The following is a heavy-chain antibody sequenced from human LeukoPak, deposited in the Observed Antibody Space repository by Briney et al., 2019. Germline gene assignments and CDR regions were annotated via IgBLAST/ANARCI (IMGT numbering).Heavy chain of an antibody. Sequence: PSQTLSLTCAVSGGSINSGGYSWSWIRQPPGKGLEWIGYIYHSGSTYYNPSLKSRVTISVDRSKNQFSLKLSSVIAADTAVYYCASSDYYDSSGYYSWGQGTLVTVSS. V-gene: IGHV4-30-2*01. CDR1: GGSINSGGYS. CDR3: ASSDYYDSSGYYS. CDR2: IYHSGST. D-gene: IGHD3-22*01. J-gene: IGHJ4*02.